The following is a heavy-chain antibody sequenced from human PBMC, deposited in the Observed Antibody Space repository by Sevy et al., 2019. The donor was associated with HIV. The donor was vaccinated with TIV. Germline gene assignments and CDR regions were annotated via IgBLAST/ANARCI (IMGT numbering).Heavy chain of an antibody. CDR1: GFTFSSYA. CDR2: ISYDGSNK. Sequence: WGSLRLSCAASGFTFSSYAMHWVRQAPGKGLEWVAVISYDGSNKYYADSVKGRFTISRDNSKNTLYLQMNSLRAEDTAVYYCATSPSRIAAADKGDAFDIWGQGTMVTVSS. D-gene: IGHD6-13*01. CDR3: ATSPSRIAAADKGDAFDI. J-gene: IGHJ3*02. V-gene: IGHV3-30-3*01.